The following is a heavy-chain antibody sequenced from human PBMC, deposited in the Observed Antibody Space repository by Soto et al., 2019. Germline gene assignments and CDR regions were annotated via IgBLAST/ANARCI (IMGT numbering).Heavy chain of an antibody. Sequence: SETLSLTCTVSGGSISSGGYYWSWIRQHPGKGLEWIGYIYYSGSTYYNPSLKSRVTISVDTSKNQFSPKLSSVTAADTAVYYCARVKEDAITGTTISFDYWGQGTLVTVSS. CDR1: GGSISSGGYY. CDR2: IYYSGST. V-gene: IGHV4-31*03. CDR3: ARVKEDAITGTTISFDY. J-gene: IGHJ4*02. D-gene: IGHD1-20*01.